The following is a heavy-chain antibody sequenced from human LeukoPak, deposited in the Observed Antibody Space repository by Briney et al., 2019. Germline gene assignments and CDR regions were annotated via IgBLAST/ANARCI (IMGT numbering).Heavy chain of an antibody. CDR3: ARDLYYYDSSSPLG. CDR1: GYTFTGYY. V-gene: IGHV1-2*02. D-gene: IGHD3-22*01. J-gene: IGHJ4*02. Sequence: ASVKVSCKASGYTFTGYYMHWVRQAPGQGLEWMGWINPNSGGTNYAQKLQGRVTMTRDTSISTAYMELSRLRSDDTAVYYCARDLYYYDSSSPLGWGQGTLVTVSS. CDR2: INPNSGGT.